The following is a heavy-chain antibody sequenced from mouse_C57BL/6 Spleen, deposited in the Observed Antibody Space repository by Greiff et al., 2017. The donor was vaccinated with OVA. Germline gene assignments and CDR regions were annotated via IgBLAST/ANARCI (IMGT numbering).Heavy chain of an antibody. V-gene: IGHV5-17*01. CDR2: ISSGSSTI. CDR1: GFTFSDYG. Sequence: EVQLVESGGGLVKPGGSLKLSCAASGFTFSDYGMHWVRQAPEKGLEWVAYISSGSSTIYYADTVKGRFTISRDNAKNTRFLQMTSLRSEDTAMYYWASGYYGSSPLYWYFDVWGTGTTVTVSS. J-gene: IGHJ1*03. CDR3: ASGYYGSSPLYWYFDV. D-gene: IGHD1-1*01.